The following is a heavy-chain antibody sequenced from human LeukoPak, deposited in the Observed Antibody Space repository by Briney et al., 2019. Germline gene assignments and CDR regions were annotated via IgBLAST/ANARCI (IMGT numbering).Heavy chain of an antibody. J-gene: IGHJ4*02. CDR3: ARQSRDGSKTRGYYFDY. Sequence: GESLKISCQGSGYSFTNYWIAWVRRMPGKGLEWMGIIYPGDSDTRYSPSFQGQVTISADKSISTVYLQWSSLKASDTAMYYCARQSRDGSKTRGYYFDYWGQGTLVTVSS. CDR2: IYPGDSDT. CDR1: GYSFTNYW. V-gene: IGHV5-51*01. D-gene: IGHD3-10*01.